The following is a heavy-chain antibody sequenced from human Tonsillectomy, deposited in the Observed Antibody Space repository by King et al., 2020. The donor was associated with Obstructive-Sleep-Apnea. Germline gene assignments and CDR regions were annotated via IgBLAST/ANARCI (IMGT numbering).Heavy chain of an antibody. D-gene: IGHD3-22*01. CDR1: GGSISSSSYY. J-gene: IGHJ2*01. CDR2: IYYSGST. V-gene: IGHV4-39*06. Sequence: RLQLQESGPGLVKPSETLSLTCTVSGGSISSSSYYWGWIRQPPGKGLEWIGSIYYSGSTYYNLSLKSRVTISLETSKNQFSLKLSSVTAADTAVYFCARGADYYDYSGPPNGYFDLWGRGTLVTVSS. CDR3: ARGADYYDYSGPPNGYFDL.